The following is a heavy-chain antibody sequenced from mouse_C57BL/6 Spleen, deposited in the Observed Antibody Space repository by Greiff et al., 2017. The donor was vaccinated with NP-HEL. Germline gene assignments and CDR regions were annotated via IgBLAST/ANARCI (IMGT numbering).Heavy chain of an antibody. J-gene: IGHJ4*01. CDR2: ISSGGSYT. Sequence: EVKVVESGGDLVKPGGSLKLSCAASGFTFSSYGMSWVRQTPDKRLEWVATISSGGSYTYYPDSVKGRFTISRDNAKNTLYLQMSSLKSEDATLCYCARQDCGMDYWGQGTSVTVSS. V-gene: IGHV5-6*01. CDR1: GFTFSSYG. CDR3: ARQDCGMDY.